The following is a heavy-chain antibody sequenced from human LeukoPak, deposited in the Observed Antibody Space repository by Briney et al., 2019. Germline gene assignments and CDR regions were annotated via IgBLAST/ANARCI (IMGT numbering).Heavy chain of an antibody. CDR1: GFTFSTYA. CDR2: ISGGGGTA. D-gene: IGHD2-2*01. Sequence: GGSLRLSCVVSGFTFSTYAMSWVRQAPGKGLEWVSTISGGGGTADYADSVKGRFTISRDNSQSTLYLQMNSLRAEDTAVYYCAKDGRSSTPSYWGQGTLVTVSS. V-gene: IGHV3-23*01. J-gene: IGHJ4*02. CDR3: AKDGRSSTPSY.